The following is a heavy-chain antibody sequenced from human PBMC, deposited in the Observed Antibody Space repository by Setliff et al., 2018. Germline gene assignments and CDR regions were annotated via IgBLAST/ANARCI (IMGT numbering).Heavy chain of an antibody. CDR2: INPDSGDT. CDR3: ARISPSYCSKSGCYAAEGY. CDR1: GYTFTDYF. D-gene: IGHD2-2*01. V-gene: IGHV1-2*02. J-gene: IGHJ4*02. Sequence: GASVKVSCKTSGYTFTDYFLHWVRQAPGQGLEWLGWINPDSGDTSFAQKFQGRVTMTRDTSITTAYMELHSLRSDDTAVYFCARISPSYCSKSGCYAAEGYWGQGTLVTV.